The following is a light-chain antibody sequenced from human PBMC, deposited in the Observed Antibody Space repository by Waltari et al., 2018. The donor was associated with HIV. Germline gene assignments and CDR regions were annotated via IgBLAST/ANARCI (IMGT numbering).Light chain of an antibody. CDR1: SSAIGDYNL. Sequence: QSALTQPASVSGSPGQSLTLSCTRPSSAIGDYNLVSWYQQYAGKAPKLIIYEGIKRPSGVSNRISGSKSANTASLTISGLQAEDEADYYCSSYGGSSNWLFGGGTKLTVL. J-gene: IGLJ2*01. V-gene: IGLV2-23*01. CDR2: EGI. CDR3: SSYGGSSNWL.